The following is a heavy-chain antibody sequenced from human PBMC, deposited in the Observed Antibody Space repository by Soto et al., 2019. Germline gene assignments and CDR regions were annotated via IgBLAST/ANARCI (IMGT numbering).Heavy chain of an antibody. Sequence: SETLSLTCAVYGGSFSGYSWNWIRQPPGKGLEWIGEINHSGSTNYNPSLKSRVTISLDTSKNQFSLRLTSLTAADTAVYFCERAPQIVAMGRPFDYWGQGILVTVSS. J-gene: IGHJ4*02. CDR1: GGSFSGYS. CDR2: INHSGST. CDR3: ERAPQIVAMGRPFDY. V-gene: IGHV4-34*01. D-gene: IGHD5-12*01.